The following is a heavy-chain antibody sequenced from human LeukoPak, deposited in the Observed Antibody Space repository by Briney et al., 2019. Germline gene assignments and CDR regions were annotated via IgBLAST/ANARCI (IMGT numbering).Heavy chain of an antibody. D-gene: IGHD3-9*01. V-gene: IGHV1-69*01. CDR2: IIPIFGTA. CDR1: GGTFSSCA. CDR3: ALQPRYFDWFLV. J-gene: IGHJ4*02. Sequence: SVNVSCKASGGTFSSCAINWVRQAPGQGLEWMGGIIPIFGTANYAQKFQGRVTITADESTSTAYMELSSLRSEDTAVYYCALQPRYFDWFLVWGQGTLVTVSS.